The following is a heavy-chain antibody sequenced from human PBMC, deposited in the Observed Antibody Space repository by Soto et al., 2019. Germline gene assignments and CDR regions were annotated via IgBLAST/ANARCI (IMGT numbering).Heavy chain of an antibody. CDR3: ARARGGGGIADNYYFDY. CDR2: ISGSGDNT. CDR1: GFTFRSSA. Sequence: PGGSLRLCCAASGFTFRSSAMSWVRQAPGKGLEWVSVISGSGDNTYHADSVKGRFTISRDNAKNTLYLQMHSLSAEDTAMYYCARARGGGGIADNYYFDYWGHGTQDTVSS. J-gene: IGHJ4*01. V-gene: IGHV3-23*01. D-gene: IGHD3-16*01.